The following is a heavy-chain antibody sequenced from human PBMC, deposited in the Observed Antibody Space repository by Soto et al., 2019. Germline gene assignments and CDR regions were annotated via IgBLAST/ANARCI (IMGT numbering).Heavy chain of an antibody. CDR3: ARLMGFTVTTYNRDFDL. V-gene: IGHV4-59*08. CDR1: GGSMISYY. CDR2: IYYAGST. Sequence: SETLSLTCTVSGGSMISYYWSWIRQPPGRGLEWIGFIYYAGSTKYSPSLNSRVTISVDTSKNQFSLTVTSVTAADTAVYYCARLMGFTVTTYNRDFDLWGRGTLVTVSS. D-gene: IGHD4-17*01. J-gene: IGHJ2*01.